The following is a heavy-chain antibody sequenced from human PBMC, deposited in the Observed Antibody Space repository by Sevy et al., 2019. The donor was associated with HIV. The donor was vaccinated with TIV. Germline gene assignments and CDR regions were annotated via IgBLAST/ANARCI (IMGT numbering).Heavy chain of an antibody. CDR2: ISGSSNYI. V-gene: IGHV3-21*01. CDR3: ARPYGSGSWEAFDI. D-gene: IGHD3-10*01. CDR1: GFTFSTYT. Sequence: GGSLRLSCAASGFTFSTYTMNWVRQAPGKGLEWVSSISGSSNYIYYADSLKGRFTISRDKAKNSVYLQMNSLRVEDTAVYYCARPYGSGSWEAFDIWGQGTMVTVSS. J-gene: IGHJ3*02.